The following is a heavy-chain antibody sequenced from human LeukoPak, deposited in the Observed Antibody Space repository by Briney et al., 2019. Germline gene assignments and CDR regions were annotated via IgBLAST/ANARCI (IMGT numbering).Heavy chain of an antibody. CDR2: IKEDGSAK. Sequence: PGVSLRLSCAASGFIFSSYWMNWVRQAPGKGLEWVANIKEDGSAKYYVDSVKGRFTISRDNAKNSLYLQMNSLRAEDTAVYYCVMDMDVWGQGTTVTVSS. J-gene: IGHJ6*02. V-gene: IGHV3-7*05. CDR3: VMDMDV. CDR1: GFIFSSYW.